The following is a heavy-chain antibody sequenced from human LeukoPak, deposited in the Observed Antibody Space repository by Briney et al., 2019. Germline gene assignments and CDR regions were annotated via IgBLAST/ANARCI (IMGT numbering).Heavy chain of an antibody. Sequence: PGGSLRLSGTASGFTFGDYAMSWFRKAPGKGLEWVGFIRSKAYGGTTEYAASVKGRFTISRDDSKSIAYLQMNSLKTEDTAVYYCTRKRLAAAGRGYFDYWGQGTLVTVSS. CDR1: GFTFGDYA. J-gene: IGHJ4*02. V-gene: IGHV3-49*03. CDR3: TRKRLAAAGRGYFDY. CDR2: IRSKAYGGTT. D-gene: IGHD6-13*01.